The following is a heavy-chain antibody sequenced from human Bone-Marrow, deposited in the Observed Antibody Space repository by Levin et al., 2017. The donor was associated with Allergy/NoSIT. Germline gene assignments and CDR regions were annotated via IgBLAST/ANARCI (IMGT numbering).Heavy chain of an antibody. Sequence: PGGSLRLSCAVPSDHFMDWVRQAPGRGLEWVGRFRRTGYIFTTEYAPSVKGRFIISRDDSKNSLSLQMNSLKMEDTAVYYCASGIFAASWGQGTLVTVSS. J-gene: IGHJ4*02. CDR1: SDHF. CDR2: FRRTGYIFTT. CDR3: ASGIFAAS. D-gene: IGHD3-3*01. V-gene: IGHV3-72*01.